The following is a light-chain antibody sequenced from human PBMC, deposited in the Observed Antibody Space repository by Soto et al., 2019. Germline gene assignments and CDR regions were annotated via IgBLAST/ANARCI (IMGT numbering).Light chain of an antibody. V-gene: IGKV1-9*01. J-gene: IGKJ4*01. CDR1: QDISNR. CDR3: QRFNSCPLI. Sequence: DVQLTQSPSFLSASVGDRVIITCRASQDISNRLAWYQQKPGKAPKLLISNAFTLHSVVPSRFSGSGSGTEFTLTISSLQPEDFATYYCQRFNSCPLIFGGGTKVEIK. CDR2: NAF.